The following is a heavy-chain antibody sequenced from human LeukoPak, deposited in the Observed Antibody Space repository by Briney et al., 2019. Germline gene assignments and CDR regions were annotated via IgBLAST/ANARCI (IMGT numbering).Heavy chain of an antibody. J-gene: IGHJ6*03. V-gene: IGHV1-2*06. Sequence: GASVKVSCKASGYTFTGYYMHWVRQAPGQGLEWMGRINPNSGGTNYAQKFQGRVTMTRDTSISTAYMELSRLRSDDTAVYYCARSYGDYGNHYYYMDVWGKRTTVTVSS. CDR3: ARSYGDYGNHYYYMDV. D-gene: IGHD4-17*01. CDR2: INPNSGGT. CDR1: GYTFTGYY.